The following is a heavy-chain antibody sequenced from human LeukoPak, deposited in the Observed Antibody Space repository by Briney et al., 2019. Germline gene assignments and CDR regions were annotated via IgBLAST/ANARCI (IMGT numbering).Heavy chain of an antibody. Sequence: ASVKVSCKASGYTFTSYAMHWVRQAPGQRLEWMGWINAGNGNTKYSQKFQGRVTISRDNAKNSLYLQMNSLRAEDTALYYCAKSAPPPNSGSFDYWGQGTLVTVSS. V-gene: IGHV1-3*01. D-gene: IGHD3-22*01. CDR1: GYTFTSYA. CDR3: AKSAPPPNSGSFDY. CDR2: INAGNGNT. J-gene: IGHJ4*02.